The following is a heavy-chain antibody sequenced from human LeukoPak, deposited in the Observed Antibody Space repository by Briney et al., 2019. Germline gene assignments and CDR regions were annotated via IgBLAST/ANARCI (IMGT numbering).Heavy chain of an antibody. V-gene: IGHV4-39*01. J-gene: IGHJ4*02. Sequence: SETLSLTCTVSGGSISSSSYFWGWIRQPPGKGLEWIGSISYSGSTYYNPSLKSRVTISADTSKNQFSLTLGSVSATDTAVYYCVSPRGFSYGYFDYWGQGTLVTVSS. D-gene: IGHD5-18*01. CDR2: ISYSGST. CDR3: VSPRGFSYGYFDY. CDR1: GGSISSSSYF.